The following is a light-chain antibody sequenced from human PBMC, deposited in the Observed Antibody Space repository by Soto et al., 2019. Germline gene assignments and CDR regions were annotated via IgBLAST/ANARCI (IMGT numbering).Light chain of an antibody. Sequence: DIQMTQSLSSLSASVGDRVTITCRASRGISLHLAWFQLKPGKAPRSLIYAASSLQRGVPSRFSGSGSGTEFTLAINNLQPEDFATYFCQQYETYPYTFGRGTNLEIK. CDR1: RGISLH. J-gene: IGKJ2*01. V-gene: IGKV1-16*01. CDR2: AAS. CDR3: QQYETYPYT.